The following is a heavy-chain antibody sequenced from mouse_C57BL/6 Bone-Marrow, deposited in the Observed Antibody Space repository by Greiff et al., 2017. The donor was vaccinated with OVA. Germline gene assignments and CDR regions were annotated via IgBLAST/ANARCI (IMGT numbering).Heavy chain of an antibody. Sequence: DVQLVESGGGLVQPGGSLSLSCAASGFTFTDYYMSWVRQPPGKALEWLGFIRNKANGYTTEYSASVKGRFTISRDNSQSILYLQMNALRAEDSATYYCARIYYDYFMDYWGQGTSVTVSS. V-gene: IGHV7-3*01. CDR2: IRNKANGYTT. CDR1: GFTFTDYY. J-gene: IGHJ4*01. CDR3: ARIYYDYFMDY. D-gene: IGHD2-4*01.